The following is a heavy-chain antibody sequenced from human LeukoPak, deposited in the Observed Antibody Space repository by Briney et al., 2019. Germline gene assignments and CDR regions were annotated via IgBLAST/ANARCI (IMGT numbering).Heavy chain of an antibody. CDR3: ARVTATEDAFDI. CDR1: GYTFTSYD. J-gene: IGHJ3*02. V-gene: IGHV1-8*03. CDR2: MNPNSGNT. Sequence: GASVKVSCKASGYTFTSYDINWVRQATGQGLEWMGWMNPNSGNTGYAQKFQGRVTITRNTSISTAYMELSSLRSEDTAVYYCARVTATEDAFDIWGQGTMVTVSS. D-gene: IGHD5-18*01.